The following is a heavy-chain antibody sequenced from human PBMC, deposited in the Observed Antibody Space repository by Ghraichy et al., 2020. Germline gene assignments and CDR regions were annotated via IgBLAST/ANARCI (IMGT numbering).Heavy chain of an antibody. J-gene: IGHJ4*02. D-gene: IGHD3-22*01. CDR3: ARGAQDYDSSGKRFDY. Sequence: SETLSLTCAVYGGSFSGYYWSWIRQPPGKGLEWIGEINHSGSTNYNPSLKSRVTISVDTSKNQFSLKLSSVTAADTAVYYCARGAQDYDSSGKRFDYWGQGTLVTVSS. V-gene: IGHV4-34*01. CDR1: GGSFSGYY. CDR2: INHSGST.